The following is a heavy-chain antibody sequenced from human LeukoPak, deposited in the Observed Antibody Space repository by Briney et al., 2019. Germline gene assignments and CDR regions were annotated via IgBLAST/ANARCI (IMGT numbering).Heavy chain of an antibody. Sequence: SVKVSCKASGGTFSSYTISWVRQAPGHGLEWMGRIIPILGIANYAQKFQGRVTITADKSTSTAYMELSSLRSEDTAVYYCAGEGDYGGNEVVYWGQGTLVTVSS. CDR3: AGEGDYGGNEVVY. CDR1: GGTFSSYT. CDR2: IIPILGIA. J-gene: IGHJ4*02. D-gene: IGHD4-23*01. V-gene: IGHV1-69*04.